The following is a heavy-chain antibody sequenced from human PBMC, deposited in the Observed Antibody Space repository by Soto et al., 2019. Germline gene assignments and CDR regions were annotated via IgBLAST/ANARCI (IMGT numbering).Heavy chain of an antibody. Sequence: SETLSLTCAVYGGSFSGYYWSWIRQPPGKGLEWIGEINHSGSTNYNPSLKSRVTISVDTSKNQFSLKLSSVTAADTAVYYCARVREYCSSTSCQGFDYWGQGTLVTVSS. D-gene: IGHD2-2*01. V-gene: IGHV4-34*01. CDR3: ARVREYCSSTSCQGFDY. J-gene: IGHJ4*02. CDR1: GGSFSGYY. CDR2: INHSGST.